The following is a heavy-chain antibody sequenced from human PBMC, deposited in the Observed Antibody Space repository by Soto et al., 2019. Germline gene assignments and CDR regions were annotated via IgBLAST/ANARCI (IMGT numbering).Heavy chain of an antibody. CDR2: ISGSGGST. J-gene: IGHJ4*02. Sequence: GGSLRLSCAASGFTFSSYAMSWVRQAPGKGLEWVSAISGSGGSTYYADSVKGRFTISRDNSKNTLYLQMNSLRAEDTGVYYCAKDLSGLGMFDYWGQGTLVTVSS. D-gene: IGHD7-27*01. V-gene: IGHV3-23*01. CDR1: GFTFSSYA. CDR3: AKDLSGLGMFDY.